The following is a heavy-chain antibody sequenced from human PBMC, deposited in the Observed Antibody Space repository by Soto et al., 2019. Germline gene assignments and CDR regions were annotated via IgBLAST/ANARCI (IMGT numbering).Heavy chain of an antibody. CDR3: GSGYCSDASWSRAIHCDY. D-gene: IGHD2-15*01. CDR2: INHSGST. CDR1: GGSFSNYY. Sequence: QVQLQQWGAGLLKPSETLSLTFAAYGGSFSNYYWRWIRQPPGKGLEWIGIINHSGSTNYSPSLNSRVTISGDTFKNQCSLKLPSVTAADPAVYYCGSGYCSDASWSRAIHCDYGGQGSL. V-gene: IGHV4-34*01. J-gene: IGHJ4*02.